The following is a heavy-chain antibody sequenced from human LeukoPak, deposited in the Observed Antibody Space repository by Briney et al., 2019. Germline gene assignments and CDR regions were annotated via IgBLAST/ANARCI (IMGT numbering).Heavy chain of an antibody. J-gene: IGHJ5*02. CDR2: ISAYNGNT. CDR1: GYTFTSYG. V-gene: IGHV1-18*01. D-gene: IGHD2-15*01. CDR3: ARVRRGGRTGWFDP. Sequence: ASVTVSCKASGYTFTSYGISWGRQAPGQGLDWMGWISAYNGNTNYAQKLQGRVTMTTDTSTSTAYMELRSPRSDDTAVYYCARVRRGGRTGWFDPWGQGTLVTVSS.